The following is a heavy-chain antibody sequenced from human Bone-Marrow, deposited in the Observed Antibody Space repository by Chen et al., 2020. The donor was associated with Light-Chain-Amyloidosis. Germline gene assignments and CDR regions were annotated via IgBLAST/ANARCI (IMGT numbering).Heavy chain of an antibody. J-gene: IGHJ4*02. CDR1: GYLFIGFY. Sequence: QVQLVQSGAEVKEPGASVALSCKTSGYLFIGFYIHWIRQAPGEGLQWMGRIKPSSGATNYAQQFQGRITLARDTAVNTAYMELHNLTWDATAVYFCAREGGVAAPLDHWGQGTLVTVSA. CDR2: IKPSSGAT. CDR3: AREGGVAAPLDH. D-gene: IGHD6-13*01. V-gene: IGHV1-2*06.